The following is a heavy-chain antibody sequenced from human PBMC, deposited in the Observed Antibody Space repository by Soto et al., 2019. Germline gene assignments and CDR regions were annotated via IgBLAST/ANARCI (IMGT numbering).Heavy chain of an antibody. Sequence: ASVKVSCKASGYTFTSYAMHWVRQAPGQRLEWMGWINAGNGNTKYSQKFQGRVTITRDTSASTAYMELRSLRSDDTAVYYCARVHSSFYYYYGMDVWGQGTTVTVS. J-gene: IGHJ6*02. CDR1: GYTFTSYA. CDR2: INAGNGNT. CDR3: ARVHSSFYYYYGMDV. D-gene: IGHD6-6*01. V-gene: IGHV1-3*01.